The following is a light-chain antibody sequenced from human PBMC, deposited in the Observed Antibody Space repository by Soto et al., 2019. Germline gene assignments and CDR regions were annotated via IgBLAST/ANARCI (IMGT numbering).Light chain of an antibody. CDR2: RNN. V-gene: IGLV1-47*03. CDR3: AAWDDSRSGYV. CDR1: SSNIGSDY. Sequence: QSVLTQPPSASATPGQRVTISCSGSSSNIGSDYVYWYQQFPGTAPKLLIYRNNQRPSGVPDRFSGSKSGTSASLAISGLWSGYEADYYCAAWDDSRSGYVFGTGTKVTVL. J-gene: IGLJ1*01.